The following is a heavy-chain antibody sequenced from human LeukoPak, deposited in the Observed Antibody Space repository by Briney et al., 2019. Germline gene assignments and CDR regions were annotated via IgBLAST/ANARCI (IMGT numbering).Heavy chain of an antibody. CDR3: ARLYIGYCSGGSCPYFDY. Sequence: GGSLRLSCAASGFTVSSNYMSWVRQAPGKGLEWVSVIYSGGSTYYADSVKGRFTISRDNSKNTLYLQMNSLRAEDTAVYYCARLYIGYCSGGSCPYFDYWGQGTLVTVSS. D-gene: IGHD2-15*01. CDR2: IYSGGST. J-gene: IGHJ4*02. CDR1: GFTVSSNY. V-gene: IGHV3-53*01.